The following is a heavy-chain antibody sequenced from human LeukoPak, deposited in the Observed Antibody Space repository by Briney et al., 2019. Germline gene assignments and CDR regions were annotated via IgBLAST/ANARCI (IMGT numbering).Heavy chain of an antibody. CDR2: ISDSGVRT. CDR1: GITLSNFV. CDR3: AKRGVVIRVILVGFHKEAYYFDS. V-gene: IGHV3-23*01. J-gene: IGHJ4*02. D-gene: IGHD3-22*01. Sequence: GGSLRLSPAVSGITLSNFVMSCVRQAPGKGLEWVAGISDSGVRTNHADSVKGRFTISRDNPKNTLYLQMNSQRAEDTAVYFCAKRGVVIRVILVGFHKEAYYFDSWGQGALVTVSS.